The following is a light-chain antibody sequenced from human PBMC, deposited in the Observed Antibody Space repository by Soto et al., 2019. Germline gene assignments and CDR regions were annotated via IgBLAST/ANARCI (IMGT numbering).Light chain of an antibody. CDR1: TSNIGAGYP. J-gene: IGLJ1*01. CDR3: QSYESSMSGYV. CDR2: GNT. Sequence: QSVLTQPPSVSGAPGQRITISCTGSTSNIGAGYPVHWYQHLPGTAPRLLIFGNTIRPSGVPARFSGSRSGLAITGLQAEDEADYYCQSYESSMSGYVFGDGNKVTVL. V-gene: IGLV1-40*01.